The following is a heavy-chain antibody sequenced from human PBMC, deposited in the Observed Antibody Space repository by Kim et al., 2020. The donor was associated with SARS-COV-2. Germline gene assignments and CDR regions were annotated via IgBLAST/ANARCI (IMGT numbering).Heavy chain of an antibody. CDR1: GYTLTTYG. V-gene: IGHV1-18*01. CDR3: ARDLGEGGGNDY. J-gene: IGHJ4*02. D-gene: IGHD3-10*01. Sequence: ASVNVSCKASGYTLTTYGITWVRQAPGQGLEWMGWVTAYSGSTNYAQNLQGRVTMTTDTSTNTASMELRGLTSDDTAVYYCARDLGEGGGNDYWGQGTLVTVSS. CDR2: VTAYSGST.